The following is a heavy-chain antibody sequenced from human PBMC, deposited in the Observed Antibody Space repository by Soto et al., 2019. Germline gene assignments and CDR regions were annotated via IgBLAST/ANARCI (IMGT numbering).Heavy chain of an antibody. CDR2: INQDGGGT. J-gene: IGHJ4*02. Sequence: EVQLVESGGGLVQPGGSLRLSCVASGFTFITSFMGWVRQAPGKGLDWVANINQDGGGTYYVDSVEGRFTISRDNAKGSLYLQMNSLRGEDTAVYYCARYFRGSGRYFFDYWGQGTLVTVSS. CDR1: GFTFITSF. CDR3: ARYFRGSGRYFFDY. V-gene: IGHV3-7*03. D-gene: IGHD6-19*01.